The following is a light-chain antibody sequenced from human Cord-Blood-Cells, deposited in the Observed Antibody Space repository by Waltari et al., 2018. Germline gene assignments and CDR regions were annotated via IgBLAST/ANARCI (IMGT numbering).Light chain of an antibody. CDR2: EGS. CDR1: SSDVGSYNL. V-gene: IGLV2-23*01. CDR3: CSYAGSSTCWV. J-gene: IGLJ3*02. Sequence: QSALTQPASVSGSPGQSITISCTGTSSDVGSYNLVSWYQQHPGKAPKFMIYEGSKRPSGVSNRFSGSKSGNTASLTISGLQAEDEADYYFCSYAGSSTCWVFGGGTKLTVL.